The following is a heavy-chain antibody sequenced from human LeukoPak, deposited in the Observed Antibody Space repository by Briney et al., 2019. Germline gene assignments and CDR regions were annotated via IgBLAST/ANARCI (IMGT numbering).Heavy chain of an antibody. CDR2: IYPGDSDT. J-gene: IGHJ5*02. D-gene: IGHD6-13*01. Sequence: GESLKTSCKGSGYSFTNYWIGWVRQMPGKGLEWMGIIYPGDSDTRYSPSFQGQVTISADKSINTAYLQWSSLKASDTAMYYCARQLGSSSWHNWFDPWGQGTLVTVSS. CDR3: ARQLGSSSWHNWFDP. CDR1: GYSFTNYW. V-gene: IGHV5-51*01.